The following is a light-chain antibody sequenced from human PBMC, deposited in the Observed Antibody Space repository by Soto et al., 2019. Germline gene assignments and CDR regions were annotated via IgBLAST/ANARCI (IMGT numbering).Light chain of an antibody. Sequence: DIQMTQSPSSLSGSVGDRVTITCRASESISRHLNWYQQKPGKAPKLLIYAASTLQNGVPSRFRGGGSGTDFTLTIINLQPEDFATYSCQQTYSSLAVTFGQGTRLEIK. CDR1: ESISRH. J-gene: IGKJ5*01. CDR2: AAS. V-gene: IGKV1-39*01. CDR3: QQTYSSLAVT.